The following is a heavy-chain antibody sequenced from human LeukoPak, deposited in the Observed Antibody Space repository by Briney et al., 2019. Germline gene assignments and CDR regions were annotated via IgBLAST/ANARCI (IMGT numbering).Heavy chain of an antibody. J-gene: IGHJ6*04. CDR1: GFTFSSYA. D-gene: IGHD4-17*01. CDR2: ISSNGGST. CDR3: ARPLLRSSTAMDV. V-gene: IGHV3-64*01. Sequence: GGSLRLSCAASGFTFSSYAMHWVRQAPGKGLEYVSAISSNGGSTYYANSVKGRFTISRDNSKNTLYLQMGSLRAEDMAVYYCARPLLRSSTAMDVWGKGTTVTVSS.